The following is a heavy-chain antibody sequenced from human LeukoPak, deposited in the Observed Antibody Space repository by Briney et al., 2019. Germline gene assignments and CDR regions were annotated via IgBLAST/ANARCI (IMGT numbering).Heavy chain of an antibody. CDR3: ARVETVIGNTHGPTLGALDY. CDR2: IRAYNANS. Sequence: ASVKVSCKASGGTFSSYAISWVRQAPGLELEWMGWIRAYNANSKYAQKVQGRVTLTTDTSTSTAYMELRSLRSDDTAVYYCARVETVIGNTHGPTLGALDYWGQGTLVTVSS. D-gene: IGHD5-18*01. J-gene: IGHJ4*02. V-gene: IGHV1-18*01. CDR1: GGTFSSYA.